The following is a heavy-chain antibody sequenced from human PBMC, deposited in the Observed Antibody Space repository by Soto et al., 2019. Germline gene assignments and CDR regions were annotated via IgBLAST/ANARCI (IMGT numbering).Heavy chain of an antibody. J-gene: IGHJ4*02. Sequence: ASVKVSCKASGYTFTSYDINWVRQAPGQGLEWMGWISAYNGNTKHAQKLQGRVTMTTDTSTSTAYMELRSLRSDDTAVYYCARSIASAVDFDYWGQGTLVTVSS. V-gene: IGHV1-18*01. CDR1: GYTFTSYD. CDR3: ARSIASAVDFDY. D-gene: IGHD6-25*01. CDR2: ISAYNGNT.